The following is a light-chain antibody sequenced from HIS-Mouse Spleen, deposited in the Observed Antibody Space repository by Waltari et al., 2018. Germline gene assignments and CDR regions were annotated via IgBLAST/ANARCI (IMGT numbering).Light chain of an antibody. CDR1: QSVLYSTNNKNS. CDR3: QKHDSTPLT. Sequence: DIVMTQSPDSLAVSLGERATINCKSSQSVLYSTNNKNSLDWYQQKPGQPPKLLIYWASTRESGVPDRFSGSGCGTDFTLSISSRQAEDVAVYYCQKHDSTPLTVGGGTKVEIK. J-gene: IGKJ4*01. V-gene: IGKV4-1*01. CDR2: WAS.